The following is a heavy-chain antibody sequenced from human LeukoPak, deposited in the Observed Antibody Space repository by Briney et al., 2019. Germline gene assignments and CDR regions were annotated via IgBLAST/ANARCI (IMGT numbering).Heavy chain of an antibody. Sequence: ASVKVSCKASGYTFTGYHMQWVRQAPGQGLEWMGWINPNTGDTNYAQKFQGRATMTRDTSIDTAYMELSRLKTDDTAVYYCARNTNYFGSGNSFDYWGQGTLVTVSS. V-gene: IGHV1-2*02. CDR1: GYTFTGYH. D-gene: IGHD3-10*01. J-gene: IGHJ4*02. CDR3: ARNTNYFGSGNSFDY. CDR2: INPNTGDT.